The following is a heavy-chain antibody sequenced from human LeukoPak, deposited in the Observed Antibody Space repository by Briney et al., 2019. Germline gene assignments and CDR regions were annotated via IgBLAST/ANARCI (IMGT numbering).Heavy chain of an antibody. J-gene: IGHJ6*02. CDR1: GGTFSSYA. CDR2: IIPILGIA. Sequence: ASVTVSCKASGGTFSSYAISWVRQAPGQGLEWMGRIIPILGIANYAQKFQGRVTITADKSTSTAYMELSSLRSEDTAVYYCARDRSRYCSGGSCYSESYYYYGTDVWGQGTTVTVSS. D-gene: IGHD2-15*01. V-gene: IGHV1-69*04. CDR3: ARDRSRYCSGGSCYSESYYYYGTDV.